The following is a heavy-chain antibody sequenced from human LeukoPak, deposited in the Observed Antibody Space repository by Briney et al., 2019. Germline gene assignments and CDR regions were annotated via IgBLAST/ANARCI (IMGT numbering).Heavy chain of an antibody. CDR1: GYSISSGYY. CDR2: IYYSGST. J-gene: IGHJ5*02. Sequence: SETLSLTCTVSGYSISSGYYWGWIRQPPGKGLEWIGSIYYSGSTYYNPSLKSRVTISVDTSKNQFSLKLSSVTAADTAVYYCARRRSTMVRGVMVTKWFDPWGQGTLVTVSS. CDR3: ARRRSTMVRGVMVTKWFDP. D-gene: IGHD3-10*01. V-gene: IGHV4-38-2*02.